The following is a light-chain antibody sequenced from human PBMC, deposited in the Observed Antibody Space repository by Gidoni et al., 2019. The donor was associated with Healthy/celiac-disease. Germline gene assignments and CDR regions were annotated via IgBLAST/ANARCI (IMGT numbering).Light chain of an antibody. CDR2: GNS. Sequence: QSVLTQPPSVSGAPGQRVTISCTGSRSNIGAGYDVQWYQQLPGTAPKLLIYGNSNRPSGVPDRFSGSKSGPSASLAITGLQAEDEADYYCQSYDSSLSGSYVVFGGGTKLTVL. V-gene: IGLV1-40*01. J-gene: IGLJ2*01. CDR3: QSYDSSLSGSYVV. CDR1: RSNIGAGYD.